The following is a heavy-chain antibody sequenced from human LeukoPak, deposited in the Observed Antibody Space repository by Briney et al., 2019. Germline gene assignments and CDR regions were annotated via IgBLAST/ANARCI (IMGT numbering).Heavy chain of an antibody. Sequence: GASVKVSCKASGYTFSSYVISWVRQAPGQGLEWMGWISAYNGNTNYAQKLQGRVTMTTDTSTSTAYMELRSLRSDDTAVYYCARFHGVFTYYYDSSGYYPFDYWGQGTLVTVSS. V-gene: IGHV1-18*04. D-gene: IGHD3-22*01. J-gene: IGHJ4*02. CDR2: ISAYNGNT. CDR1: GYTFSSYV. CDR3: ARFHGVFTYYYDSSGYYPFDY.